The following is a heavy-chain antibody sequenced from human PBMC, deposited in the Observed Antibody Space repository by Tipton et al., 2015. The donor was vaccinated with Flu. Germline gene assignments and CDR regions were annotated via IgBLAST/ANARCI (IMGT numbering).Heavy chain of an antibody. CDR1: GGSFSGYY. Sequence: TLSLTCAVYGGSFSGYYWSWIRQPPGKGLEWIGEINHSGSTNYNPSLKSRVTISVDTSKNQFSLKLSSVTAADTAVYYCARGYRGQQPKRYYYYMDVWGKGTTVTVSS. CDR3: ARGYRGQQPKRYYYYMDV. J-gene: IGHJ6*03. D-gene: IGHD6-13*01. CDR2: INHSGST. V-gene: IGHV4-34*01.